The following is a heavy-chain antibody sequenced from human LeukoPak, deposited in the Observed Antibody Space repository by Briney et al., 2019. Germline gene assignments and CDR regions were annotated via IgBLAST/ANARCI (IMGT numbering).Heavy chain of an antibody. CDR3: ARGDPWGFDP. CDR1: GYTFSSHD. Sequence: ASVKVSCKTSGYTFSSHDINWVRQATGQGPEWMGWMNPNSGETGFAQNFQGRVTLTKNTSITTAYMELSSLRSEDTAVYYCARGDPWGFDPWGQGTLVTVSS. CDR2: MNPNSGET. J-gene: IGHJ5*02. D-gene: IGHD7-27*01. V-gene: IGHV1-8*01.